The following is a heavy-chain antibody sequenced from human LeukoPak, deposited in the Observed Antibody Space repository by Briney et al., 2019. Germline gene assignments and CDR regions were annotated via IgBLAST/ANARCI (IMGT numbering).Heavy chain of an antibody. Sequence: GASVKVSCKASGYTFTSYDINWVRQATGQGLEWMGWMNPNSANTGYAQKFQGRVTITRNTSISTAYMELSSLRSEDTAVYYCARAVRGVISYYHYYIDLWGKGTTVTVSS. J-gene: IGHJ6*03. V-gene: IGHV1-8*03. CDR2: MNPNSANT. CDR3: ARAVRGVISYYHYYIDL. D-gene: IGHD3-10*01. CDR1: GYTFTSYD.